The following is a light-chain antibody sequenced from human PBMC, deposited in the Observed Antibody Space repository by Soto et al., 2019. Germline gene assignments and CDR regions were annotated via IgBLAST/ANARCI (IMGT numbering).Light chain of an antibody. J-gene: IGKJ1*01. V-gene: IGKV1-5*01. CDR3: QQYSAYSLT. Sequence: DIQMTQSPSTLWAFVGGRAIITCRASQRISSWLAWYQQKPGKAPKFLIYDGSTLESGVPARFSASGSGTDFTLTISSLQPDDFATFYCQQYSAYSLTFGQGTKVDI. CDR1: QRISSW. CDR2: DGS.